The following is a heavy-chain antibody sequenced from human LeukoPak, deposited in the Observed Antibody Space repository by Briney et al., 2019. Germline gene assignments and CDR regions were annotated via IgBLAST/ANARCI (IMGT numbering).Heavy chain of an antibody. Sequence: GGSLRLSCAASGFTFSSYGMHWVRQAPGKGLVGVAFIRYDGSNKYYADSVKGRFTISRDNSKNTLYLQMNSLRAEDTAVYYCAKDRGAARLIDWFDPWGQGTLVTVSS. CDR3: AKDRGAARLIDWFDP. D-gene: IGHD6-6*01. CDR2: IRYDGSNK. CDR1: GFTFSSYG. V-gene: IGHV3-30*02. J-gene: IGHJ5*02.